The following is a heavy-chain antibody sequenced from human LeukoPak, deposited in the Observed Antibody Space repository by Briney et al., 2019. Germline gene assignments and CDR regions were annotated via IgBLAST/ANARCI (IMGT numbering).Heavy chain of an antibody. CDR2: IIPIFGTA. CDR3: ARSGGREQQLTYYFDY. CDR1: GGTFSSYA. Sequence: GASVKVSCKASGGTFSSYAISWVRQAPGQGLEWMGGIIPIFGTANYAQKFQGRVTITTDESTSTAYMELSSLRSEDTAVYYCARSGGREQQLTYYFDYWGQGTLVTVSS. D-gene: IGHD6-13*01. J-gene: IGHJ4*02. V-gene: IGHV1-69*05.